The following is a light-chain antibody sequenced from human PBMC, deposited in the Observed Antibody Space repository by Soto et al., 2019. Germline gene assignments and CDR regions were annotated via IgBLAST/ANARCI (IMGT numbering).Light chain of an antibody. V-gene: IGKV3-15*01. J-gene: IGKJ1*01. CDR1: QSVSSN. Sequence: EIVMTQSPATVSVSAGERATLSCRASQSVSSNLAWYQQKPGQAPRLLIYGASTRATGIPARFSGSGSGTEFTLTISSLQSEDFAVYYCQQYNNWPPWTFGQGTKVDIK. CDR3: QQYNNWPPWT. CDR2: GAS.